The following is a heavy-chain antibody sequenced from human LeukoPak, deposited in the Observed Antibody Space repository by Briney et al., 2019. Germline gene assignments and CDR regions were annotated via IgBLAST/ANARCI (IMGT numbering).Heavy chain of an antibody. CDR2: IYYSGST. V-gene: IGHV4-30-4*08. CDR3: ARDPGDAFDI. J-gene: IGHJ3*02. Sequence: PSETLSLTCTVSGGSISSGDYYWSWIRQPPGKGLEWIGYIYYSGSTYYSPSLKSRITISVDTSKNQFSLKLSSVTAADTAMYYCARDPGDAFDIWGQGTMVTVSS. CDR1: GGSISSGDYY.